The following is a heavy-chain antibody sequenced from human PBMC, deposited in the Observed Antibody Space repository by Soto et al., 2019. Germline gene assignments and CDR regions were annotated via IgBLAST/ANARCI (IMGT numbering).Heavy chain of an antibody. CDR2: INHSGSS. CDR3: ARLGWLRFGRDY. CDR1: GGSFSGYI. J-gene: IGHJ4*02. D-gene: IGHD5-12*01. Sequence: SETLSLTCAVSGGSFSGYIWTWIRQTPGKGLQWIGQINHSGSSIYNPSLKNRVTISTMSNNKFSLELSSVTAADTAVYYCARLGWLRFGRDYWGQGTLVTVSS. V-gene: IGHV4-34*01.